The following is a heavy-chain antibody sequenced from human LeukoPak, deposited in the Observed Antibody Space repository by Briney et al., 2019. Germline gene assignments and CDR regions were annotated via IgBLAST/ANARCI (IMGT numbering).Heavy chain of an antibody. Sequence: ASAKVSCTASGYTFTSYGISCVRQSPGQGLEWMGWISTYNGNTNYAQKLQCRVNMTTDTSTSTAYMELRSLRSDDTAVYYCARISNYYDSTGYEYWGQGTLVTVSS. D-gene: IGHD3-22*01. CDR2: ISTYNGNT. CDR3: ARISNYYDSTGYEY. V-gene: IGHV1-18*01. J-gene: IGHJ4*02. CDR1: GYTFTSYG.